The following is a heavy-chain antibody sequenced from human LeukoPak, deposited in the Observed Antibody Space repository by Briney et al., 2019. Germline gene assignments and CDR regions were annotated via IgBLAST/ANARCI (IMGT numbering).Heavy chain of an antibody. D-gene: IGHD5-18*01. Sequence: GGSLRLSCAASGFTFSRYAMSWVRQAPGKGLEWVSAISGSGGSTFYADSVKGRFIISRDNSKNTLCLQMNSLRAEDTAVYYCAKEREWGIQLSYYYMDVWGKGTTVTVSS. CDR1: GFTFSRYA. CDR2: ISGSGGST. CDR3: AKEREWGIQLSYYYMDV. J-gene: IGHJ6*03. V-gene: IGHV3-23*01.